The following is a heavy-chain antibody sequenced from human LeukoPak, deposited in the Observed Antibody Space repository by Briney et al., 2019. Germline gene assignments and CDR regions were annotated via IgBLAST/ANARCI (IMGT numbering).Heavy chain of an antibody. D-gene: IGHD2-21*01. CDR2: IYSTGST. Sequence: SETLSLTCTVSGGSISGYYWSWIRQPPGKGLERIGYIYSTGSTNYNPSLWSRVTISLDTSENQFSLKLSSVTAADTAVYYCARHYYDRSDCYSFDYWGQGTLATVSS. CDR1: GGSISGYY. V-gene: IGHV4-59*08. CDR3: ARHYYDRSDCYSFDY. J-gene: IGHJ4*02.